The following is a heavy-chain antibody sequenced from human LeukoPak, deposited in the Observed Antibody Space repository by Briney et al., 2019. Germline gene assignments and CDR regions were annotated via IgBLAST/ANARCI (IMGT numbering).Heavy chain of an antibody. CDR1: GVSISSGSYY. J-gene: IGHJ4*02. V-gene: IGHV4-61*02. Sequence: SETLSLTCTVSGVSISSGSYYWRWIRQPAGKGLEWIGRIYTSGSTNYNPSLKSRVTISVDTSKNQFSLKLSSVTAADTAVYYCARLRAGYSSGWYDYWGQGTLVTVSS. D-gene: IGHD6-19*01. CDR3: ARLRAGYSSGWYDY. CDR2: IYTSGST.